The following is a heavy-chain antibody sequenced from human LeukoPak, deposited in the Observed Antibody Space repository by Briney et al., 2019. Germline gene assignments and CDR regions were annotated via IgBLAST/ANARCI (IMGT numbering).Heavy chain of an antibody. CDR3: ARDRGPSLLGAFDI. J-gene: IGHJ3*02. V-gene: IGHV3-23*01. CDR1: GFTFSSYA. CDR2: ISGSGGST. Sequence: PGGSLRLSCAASGFTFSSYAMSWVRQAPGKGLEWVSAISGSGGSTYYADSVKGRFTISRDNAKNSLYLQMNSLRAEDTAVYYCARDRGPSLLGAFDIWGQGTMVTVSS. D-gene: IGHD3-10*01.